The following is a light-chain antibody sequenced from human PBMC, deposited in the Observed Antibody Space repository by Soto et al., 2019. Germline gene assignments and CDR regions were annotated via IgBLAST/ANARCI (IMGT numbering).Light chain of an antibody. CDR3: QQYGSSPPT. CDR1: QSVSSSY. V-gene: IGKV3-20*01. J-gene: IGKJ1*01. Sequence: EIVLTQSPGTLSLSPGERATLSCRASQSVSSSYLAWYQQKPGQAPRLLIYGASSRATGTPDRFSGSGSGTDFTLTINRLEPEDFALYYCQQYGSSPPTFGQGTKVHIK. CDR2: GAS.